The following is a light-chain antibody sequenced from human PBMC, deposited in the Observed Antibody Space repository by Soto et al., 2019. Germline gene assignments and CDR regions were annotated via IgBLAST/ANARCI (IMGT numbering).Light chain of an antibody. CDR1: QSISSW. V-gene: IGKV1-5*01. CDR3: QQYNSYSPSK. Sequence: IQMTHSPSTLSASVVYRFTITCRSSQSISSWLAWYQQKPGKAPKLLIYDASRLESGVPSRFSGSGSGTEFTLTISSLQPDDFATYYCQQYNSYSPSKFGQGTKGDIK. J-gene: IGKJ1*01. CDR2: DAS.